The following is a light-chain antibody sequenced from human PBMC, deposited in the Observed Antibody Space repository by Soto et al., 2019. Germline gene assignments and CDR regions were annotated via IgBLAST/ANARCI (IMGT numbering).Light chain of an antibody. CDR2: GTS. Sequence: EIVMAHSPVTVSLSAVGSDPLXTPTSQTVSRMYLSCVQQPPGPASRLIYFGTSTSATGIPARIRGSASGTEFIPTISSLQSEDVAVYYCQQYSDWPWTFGQGTKVDIK. CDR3: QQYSDWPWT. V-gene: IGKV3-15*01. J-gene: IGKJ1*01. CDR1: QTVSRMY.